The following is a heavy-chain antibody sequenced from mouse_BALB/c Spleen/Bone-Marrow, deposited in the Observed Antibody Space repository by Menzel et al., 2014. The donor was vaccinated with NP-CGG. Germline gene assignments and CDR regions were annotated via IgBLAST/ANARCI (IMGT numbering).Heavy chain of an antibody. CDR1: GYTFTDNW. V-gene: IGHV1-69*01. CDR2: IDTSDSYT. CDR3: ARGGHDFSLDY. D-gene: IGHD2-4*01. J-gene: IGHJ4*01. Sequence: QVQLKQSGAELGMPGASVKMSCKASGYTFTDNWMYWVKQRPGQGLEWIGAIDTSDSYTNFNQKFMGKASSTVDASSSTAYMQVSSLTSDDSAVYYCARGGHDFSLDYWGQGTSVTVSS.